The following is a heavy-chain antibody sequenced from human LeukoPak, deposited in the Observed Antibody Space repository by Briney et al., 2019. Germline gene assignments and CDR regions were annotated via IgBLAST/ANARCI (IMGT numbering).Heavy chain of an antibody. CDR3: AKYGVSPSGAFDPRDPFDI. V-gene: IGHV3-7*05. J-gene: IGHJ3*02. CDR2: MNPDGSEK. Sequence: GGSLRLSCAASGFSFSSYWMSWVRQAPGKGLEWVADMNPDGSEKYYVDSVEGRFTISRDNAKNSLYLQMNSLRAEDTAIYYCAKYGVSPSGAFDPRDPFDIWGQGTMVTVSS. CDR1: GFSFSSYW. D-gene: IGHD2-15*01.